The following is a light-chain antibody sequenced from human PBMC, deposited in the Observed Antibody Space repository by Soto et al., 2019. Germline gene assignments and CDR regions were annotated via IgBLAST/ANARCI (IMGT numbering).Light chain of an antibody. Sequence: DLQMTQSPSSLSASVGDRVTITCQANQDINKYINWYQQKAGKVPKLLIYDTSNLETGVPSRFSGSGSGTDFTFTISSLQPEDIATYYCQQYDNLVRTFGQGTKLQIK. CDR1: QDINKY. CDR2: DTS. CDR3: QQYDNLVRT. V-gene: IGKV1-33*01. J-gene: IGKJ2*01.